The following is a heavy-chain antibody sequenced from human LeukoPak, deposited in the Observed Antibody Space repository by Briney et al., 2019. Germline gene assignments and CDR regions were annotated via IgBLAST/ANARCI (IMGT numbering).Heavy chain of an antibody. D-gene: IGHD3-22*01. CDR3: ARVNYYDSSGYYTGGSYYFDY. V-gene: IGHV4-31*03. CDR2: IYYSGST. CDR1: GGSISSGGYY. J-gene: IGHJ4*02. Sequence: PSETLSLTCTVSGGSISSGGYYWSWIRQHPGKGLEWIGYIYYSGSTYYNPSLKSRVTISVDTSKNQFSLKLSSVTAADTAVYYCARVNYYDSSGYYTGGSYYFDYWGQGTLVTVSS.